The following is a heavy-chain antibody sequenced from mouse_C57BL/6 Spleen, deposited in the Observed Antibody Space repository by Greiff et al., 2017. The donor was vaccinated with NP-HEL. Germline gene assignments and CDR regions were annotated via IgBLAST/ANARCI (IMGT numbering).Heavy chain of an antibody. Sequence: QVQLQQSGAELVRPGTSVKVSCKASGYAFTNYLIEWVKQRPGQGLEWIGVINPGSGGTNYNEKFKGKATLTADKSSSTAYMQLSSLTSEDSAVYFCARSSRQLRLTWFAYWGQGTLVTVSA. D-gene: IGHD3-2*02. CDR1: GYAFTNYL. V-gene: IGHV1-54*01. J-gene: IGHJ3*01. CDR3: ARSSRQLRLTWFAY. CDR2: INPGSGGT.